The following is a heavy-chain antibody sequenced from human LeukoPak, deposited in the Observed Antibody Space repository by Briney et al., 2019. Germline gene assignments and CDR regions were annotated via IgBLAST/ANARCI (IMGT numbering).Heavy chain of an antibody. CDR1: GYIFTNYG. CDR3: ARAGYSRFLEDLDY. J-gene: IGHJ4*02. D-gene: IGHD1-26*01. V-gene: IGHV1-18*01. CDR2: ISAYNGNT. Sequence: ASVKVSCKASGYIFTNYGINWVRQAPGQGLEWTGWISAYNGNTKYTQKLQDRVTMTTDTSTSTAYMELKTLRSDDTAVYFCARAGYSRFLEDLDYWGQGTLVTVSS.